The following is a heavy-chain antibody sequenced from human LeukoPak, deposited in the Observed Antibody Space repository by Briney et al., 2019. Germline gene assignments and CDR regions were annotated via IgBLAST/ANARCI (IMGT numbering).Heavy chain of an antibody. CDR3: ARWQPLRSSSFNWFDP. D-gene: IGHD1-26*01. Sequence: SETLSLTCTVSGGSISSYYWSWIRQPAGKGLEWIGRIYTSGSTNYNPSLESRVTMSVDTSKDQFSLKLSSVTAADTAVYYCARWQPLRSSSFNWFDPWGQGTLVTVSS. V-gene: IGHV4-4*07. CDR1: GGSISSYY. CDR2: IYTSGST. J-gene: IGHJ5*02.